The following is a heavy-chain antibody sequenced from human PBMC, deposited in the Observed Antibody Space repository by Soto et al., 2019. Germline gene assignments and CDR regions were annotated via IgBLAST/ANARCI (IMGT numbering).Heavy chain of an antibody. J-gene: IGHJ4*02. V-gene: IGHV4-34*01. CDR3: AREPRRQDYDILIYYFDY. D-gene: IGHD3-9*01. CDR2: INHSGST. Sequence: SETLSLTCAVYGGSFSGYYWSRIRQPPGKGLEWIGEINHSGSTNYNPSLKSRVTISVDKSTSTAYMELSSLRSEDTAVYYCAREPRRQDYDILIYYFDYWGQGTLVTVSS. CDR1: GGSFSGYY.